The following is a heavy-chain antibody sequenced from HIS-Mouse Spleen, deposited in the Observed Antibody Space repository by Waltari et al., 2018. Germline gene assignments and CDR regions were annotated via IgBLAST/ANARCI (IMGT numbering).Heavy chain of an antibody. D-gene: IGHD6-13*01. CDR2: IYYSGST. J-gene: IGHJ2*01. CDR3: AREIPYSSSWYDWYFDL. CDR1: GGSIRLSSYY. V-gene: IGHV4-39*07. Sequence: QLQLQESGPGLVKPSETLSLTCTVSGGSIRLSSYYWGWIRKPPGKGLEWIGSIYYSGSTYYNPSLKSRVTISVDTSKNQFSLKLSSVTAADTAVYYCAREIPYSSSWYDWYFDLWGRGTLVTVSS.